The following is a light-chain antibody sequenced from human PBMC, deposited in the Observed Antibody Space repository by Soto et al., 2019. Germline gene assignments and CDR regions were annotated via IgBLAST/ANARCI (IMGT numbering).Light chain of an antibody. J-gene: IGKJ5*01. CDR1: QGISSY. CDR3: QQLNSYPIT. V-gene: IGKV1-9*01. Sequence: DIQLTQXPSFLSASVGDRVTITCRASQGISSYLAWYQQKPGKAPKLLIYAASTLQSGVPSRFSGSGSGTEFTLTISSLQPEEFATYYCQQLNSYPITFGQGTRLEIK. CDR2: AAS.